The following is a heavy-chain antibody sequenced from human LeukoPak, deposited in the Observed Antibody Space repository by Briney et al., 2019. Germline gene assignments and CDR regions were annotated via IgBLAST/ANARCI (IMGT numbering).Heavy chain of an antibody. Sequence: SGTLSLTRTVSGGSLSSYYWSWIRQPPGKGLEWVGDIYYSGGTNYLPSLKSRVTITVDTTKNQFSRKLSSVTAADTAFYYCAGEDSSSWYVYWGQGTLVTVSS. D-gene: IGHD6-13*01. CDR3: AGEDSSSWYVY. V-gene: IGHV4-59*01. CDR2: IYYSGGT. J-gene: IGHJ4*02. CDR1: GGSLSSYY.